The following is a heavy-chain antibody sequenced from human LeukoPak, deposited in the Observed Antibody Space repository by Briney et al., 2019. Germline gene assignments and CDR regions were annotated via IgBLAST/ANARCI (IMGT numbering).Heavy chain of an antibody. CDR1: GYTFTSYA. CDR3: ARAPTYYYGSGSYHIDY. D-gene: IGHD3-10*01. V-gene: IGHV7-4-1*02. Sequence: ASVKVSCKASGYTFTSYAINWVRQAPGQGLEWMGWINTNTGNPTYAQGFTGRFVFSLDTSVSTAYLQISSLKAEDTAVYYCARAPTYYYGSGSYHIDYWGQGTLVTVSS. J-gene: IGHJ4*02. CDR2: INTNTGNP.